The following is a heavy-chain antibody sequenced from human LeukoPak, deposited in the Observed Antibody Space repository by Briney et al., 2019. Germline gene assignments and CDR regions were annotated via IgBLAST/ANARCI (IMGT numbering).Heavy chain of an antibody. CDR2: ISYDGSNK. V-gene: IGHV3-30*18. D-gene: IGHD6-13*01. CDR1: GFTFSSYG. CDR3: AKDVSIAAAGTVFDY. Sequence: PGGSLRLSCAASGFTFSSYGMHWVRQAPGKGLEWVAVISYDGSNKYYADSVKGRFTISRDNSKNTLYLQMNSLRAEDTAVYYCAKDVSIAAAGTVFDYWGQGTLVTVYS. J-gene: IGHJ4*02.